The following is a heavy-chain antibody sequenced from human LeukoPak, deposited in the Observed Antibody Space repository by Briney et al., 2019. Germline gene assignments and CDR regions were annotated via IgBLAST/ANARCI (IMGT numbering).Heavy chain of an antibody. CDR2: IYYSGST. Sequence: SETLSLTCTVSGGSISSYYWSWIRQPPGKGLEWIGYIYYSGSTNYNPSLKSRVTISVDTSKNQFSLKLSSVTAADTAVYYCARGYYDDSSGYSTSFDYWGQGTLVTVSS. CDR3: ARGYYDDSSGYSTSFDY. D-gene: IGHD3-22*01. J-gene: IGHJ4*02. CDR1: GGSISSYY. V-gene: IGHV4-59*01.